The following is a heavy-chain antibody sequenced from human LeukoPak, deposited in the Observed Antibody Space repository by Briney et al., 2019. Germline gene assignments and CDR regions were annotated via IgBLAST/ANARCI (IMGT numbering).Heavy chain of an antibody. Sequence: GGSLRLSCAASGFTFSSYSMNWVRQAPGKGLEWVSSISSSSSYIYYADSVKGRFTISRDNAKNSLYLQMNSLRAEDTAVYYCARETYYYDSSGYYLARYFDYWGQGTLVTVSS. CDR2: ISSSSSYI. D-gene: IGHD3-22*01. J-gene: IGHJ4*02. CDR1: GFTFSSYS. V-gene: IGHV3-21*01. CDR3: ARETYYYDSSGYYLARYFDY.